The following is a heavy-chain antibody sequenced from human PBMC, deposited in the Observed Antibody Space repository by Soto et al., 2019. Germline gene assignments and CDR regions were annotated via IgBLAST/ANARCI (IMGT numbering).Heavy chain of an antibody. CDR2: ISGSGSST. J-gene: IGHJ6*02. V-gene: IGHV3-23*01. CDR3: AYFTAVSYYYGMDV. Sequence: EVQLLESGGGLVQPGGSLRLSCAASGFTFSNYAMSWVRQAPGKGLEWVSAISGSGSSTYYADSVKGRFTISRDNSKNTLYLQMNSLRAEDTAVYYCAYFTAVSYYYGMDVWGLGTTVTVSS. CDR1: GFTFSNYA. D-gene: IGHD4-4*01.